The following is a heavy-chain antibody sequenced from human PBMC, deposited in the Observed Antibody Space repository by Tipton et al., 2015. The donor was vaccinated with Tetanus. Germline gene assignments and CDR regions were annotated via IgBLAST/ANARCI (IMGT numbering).Heavy chain of an antibody. D-gene: IGHD6-19*01. V-gene: IGHV3-66*01. CDR2: IYSGGST. Sequence: SLRLSCAASGFTVSSNYMSWVRQAPGKGLEWVSIIYSGGSTYYADSVKGRFTISRDNSKNTLYLQMNCLRAEDTAVYYCARARGVAVAGGDYWGQGTLVTVSS. J-gene: IGHJ4*02. CDR1: GFTVSSNY. CDR3: ARARGVAVAGGDY.